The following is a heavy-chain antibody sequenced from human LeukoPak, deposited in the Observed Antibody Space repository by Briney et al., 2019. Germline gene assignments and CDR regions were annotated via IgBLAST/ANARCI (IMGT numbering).Heavy chain of an antibody. D-gene: IGHD6-6*01. Sequence: GASVKVSCKASGYTFSSYGISWVRQAPGQGLEWMGWISAYNGNTNYAQKLQGRVTMTRDTSISTAYMELSRLRSDDTAVYYCARGSSSSAWFDPWGQGTLVTVSS. V-gene: IGHV1-18*01. CDR1: GYTFSSYG. CDR2: ISAYNGNT. CDR3: ARGSSSSAWFDP. J-gene: IGHJ5*02.